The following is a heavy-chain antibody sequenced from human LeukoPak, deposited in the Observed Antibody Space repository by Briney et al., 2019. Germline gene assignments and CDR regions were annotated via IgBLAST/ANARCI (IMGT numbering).Heavy chain of an antibody. CDR1: TSR. CDR3: ARDLWNFYDDSGYNRDFDS. CDR2: IGTYGGDT. Sequence: ASVKVSCKATSRILLVRQAPGQGLEWMGWIGTYGGDTYYAQKFQGRITVTTDTSTTTVYMELRNLRSDDTAVYYCARDLWNFYDDSGYNRDFDSWGQGTLVTVSS. V-gene: IGHV1-18*01. J-gene: IGHJ5*01. D-gene: IGHD3-22*01.